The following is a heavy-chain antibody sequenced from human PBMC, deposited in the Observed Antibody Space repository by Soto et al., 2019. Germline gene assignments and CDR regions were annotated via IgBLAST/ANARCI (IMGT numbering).Heavy chain of an antibody. D-gene: IGHD6-19*01. Sequence: QVQLQESGPGLVKPSQTLSLTCTVSGGSISSGGYYWSWIRQHPGKGLEWIGYIYYSGSTYHNPSLKSRVTISVDTSKSQFSLKLSSVTAADTAVYYCARDFTDSSGPTLGMGVWGQGTTVTVSS. J-gene: IGHJ6*02. V-gene: IGHV4-31*03. CDR3: ARDFTDSSGPTLGMGV. CDR1: GGSISSGGYY. CDR2: IYYSGST.